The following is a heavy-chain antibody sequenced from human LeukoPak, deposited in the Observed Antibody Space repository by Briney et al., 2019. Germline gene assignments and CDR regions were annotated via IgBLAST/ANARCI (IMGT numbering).Heavy chain of an antibody. CDR3: ARINGDGYKPGDAFDI. V-gene: IGHV4-59*01. CDR2: IYYSGGT. D-gene: IGHD5-24*01. Sequence: SETLSLTCTVSSGSISSYYWSWIRQPPGKGLEWIGYIYYSGGTNYNPSLKSRVTISVDTSKNQFSLKLSSVTAADTAVYYCARINGDGYKPGDAFDIWGQGTMVTVSS. CDR1: SGSISSYY. J-gene: IGHJ3*02.